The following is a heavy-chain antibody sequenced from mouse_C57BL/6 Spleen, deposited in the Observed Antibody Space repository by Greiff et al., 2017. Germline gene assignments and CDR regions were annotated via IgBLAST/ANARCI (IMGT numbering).Heavy chain of an antibody. Sequence: EVQRVESGGGLVKPGGSLKLSCAASGFTFSDYGMHWVRQAPEKGLEWVAYISSGSSTIYYADTVKGRFTISGDNAKNTLFLQMTSLRSEETAMYYCVLGYYCSSRYWYFDVWGTGTTVTVSS. CDR3: VLGYYCSSRYWYFDV. CDR1: GFTFSDYG. CDR2: ISSGSSTI. V-gene: IGHV5-17*01. J-gene: IGHJ1*03. D-gene: IGHD1-1*01.